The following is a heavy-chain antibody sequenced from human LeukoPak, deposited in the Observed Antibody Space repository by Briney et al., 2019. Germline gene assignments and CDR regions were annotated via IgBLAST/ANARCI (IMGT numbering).Heavy chain of an antibody. V-gene: IGHV4-39*01. D-gene: IGHD6-6*01. J-gene: IGHJ4*02. CDR3: AKSSIAAPARGDY. Sequence: SETLSLTCTASGGPISSSSYYWGWIRQPPGKGLEWIGSIYYSGSTYYNPSLKNRVTISVDTSKNQFSLKLSSVTAADTAVYYCAKSSIAAPARGDYWGQGTLVTVSS. CDR1: GGPISSSSYY. CDR2: IYYSGST.